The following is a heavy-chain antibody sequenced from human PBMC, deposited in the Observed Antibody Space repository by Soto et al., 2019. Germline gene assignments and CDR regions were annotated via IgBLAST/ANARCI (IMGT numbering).Heavy chain of an antibody. D-gene: IGHD3-3*01. Sequence: VASVKVSCKASGYTFTSYGISWVRQAPGQGLEWMGWISAYNGNTNYAQKLQGRVTMTTDTSTSTAYMELRSLRSDDTAVYYCRRSARHLEAYYYYGMDVWGKGTTVTVSS. V-gene: IGHV1-18*01. CDR3: RRSARHLEAYYYYGMDV. CDR1: GYTFTSYG. CDR2: ISAYNGNT. J-gene: IGHJ6*04.